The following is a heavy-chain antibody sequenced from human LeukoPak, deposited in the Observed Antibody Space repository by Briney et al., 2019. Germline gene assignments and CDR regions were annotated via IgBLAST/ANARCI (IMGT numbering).Heavy chain of an antibody. J-gene: IGHJ2*01. V-gene: IGHV3-23*01. Sequence: GGSLRLSCAASGFTFSSYAMSRVRQAPGKGLEWVSAISGGGDSTYYADSVKGRFTISRDNAKNSLYLQMNSLRAEDTAVYYCARGAPKNWYFDLWGRGTLVTVSS. CDR3: ARGAPKNWYFDL. CDR1: GFTFSSYA. CDR2: ISGGGDST.